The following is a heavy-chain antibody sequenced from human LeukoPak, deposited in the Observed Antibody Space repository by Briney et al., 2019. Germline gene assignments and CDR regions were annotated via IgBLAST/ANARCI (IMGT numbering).Heavy chain of an antibody. CDR3: AKRMSRDGYNYYFDY. CDR2: ISGSGGST. Sequence: GGSLRLSCAASGFTFSSYAMSWVRRAPGKGLEWVSAISGSGGSTYYADSVKGRFTISRDNSKNTPYLQMNSLRAEDTAVYYCAKRMSRDGYNYYFDYWGQGTLVTVSS. D-gene: IGHD5-24*01. J-gene: IGHJ4*02. V-gene: IGHV3-23*01. CDR1: GFTFSSYA.